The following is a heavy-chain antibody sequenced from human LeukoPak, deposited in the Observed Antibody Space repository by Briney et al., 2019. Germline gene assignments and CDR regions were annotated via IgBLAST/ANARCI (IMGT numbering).Heavy chain of an antibody. D-gene: IGHD3-3*01. Sequence: SETLSLTCTVSGGSISSSSYYWGWIRQPPGKGLEWIGSIYYSGSTYYNPSLKSRVTISVDTSKNQFSLKLSSVTAADTAVYYCARSQIATYYDFWSGYYTGQDFDYWSQGTLVTVSS. CDR1: GGSISSSSYY. J-gene: IGHJ4*02. CDR2: IYYSGST. V-gene: IGHV4-39*01. CDR3: ARSQIATYYDFWSGYYTGQDFDY.